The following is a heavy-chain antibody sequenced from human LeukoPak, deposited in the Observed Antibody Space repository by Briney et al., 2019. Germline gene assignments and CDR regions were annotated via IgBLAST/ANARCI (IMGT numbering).Heavy chain of an antibody. Sequence: GGSLRLSCAASGFTFSSYGMHWVRQAPGKGLEWVAVISYDGSNKYCADSVKGRFTISRDNSKNTLYLQMNSLRAEDTAVYYCAKFSGPFDYWGEGPLVTVSS. CDR1: GFTFSSYG. V-gene: IGHV3-30*18. J-gene: IGHJ4*02. D-gene: IGHD3-10*01. CDR2: ISYDGSNK. CDR3: AKFSGPFDY.